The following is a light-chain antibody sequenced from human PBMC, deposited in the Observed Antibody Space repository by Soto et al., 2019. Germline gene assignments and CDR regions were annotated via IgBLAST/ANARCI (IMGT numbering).Light chain of an antibody. V-gene: IGLV2-11*01. CDR3: CSYAGRYTYV. CDR1: SSDVGGYNF. CDR2: DVS. Sequence: QSVLTQPRSVSGSPGQSVTISCTGASSDVGGYNFVSWYQQHPGKAPKLMIHDVSKRPSGVPDRFSGSKSGNTASLTISGLQTEDEADYYCCSYAGRYTYVFGTGTKLTVL. J-gene: IGLJ1*01.